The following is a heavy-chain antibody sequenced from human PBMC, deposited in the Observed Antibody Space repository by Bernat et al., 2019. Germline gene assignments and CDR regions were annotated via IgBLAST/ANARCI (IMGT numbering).Heavy chain of an antibody. Sequence: QVQLQESGPGLVKPSQTLSLTCTVSGGSISSGGYYWSWIRQHPGKGLEWNGYIYYSGSTYYNPSLKSRVTISVDTSKNQFSLKMSYVTAAETAVDCCARGIVATEYYFDYCGQGTQVTASS. CDR1: GGSISSGGYY. J-gene: IGHJ4*02. V-gene: IGHV4-31*03. D-gene: IGHD5-12*01. CDR3: ARGIVATEYYFDY. CDR2: IYYSGST.